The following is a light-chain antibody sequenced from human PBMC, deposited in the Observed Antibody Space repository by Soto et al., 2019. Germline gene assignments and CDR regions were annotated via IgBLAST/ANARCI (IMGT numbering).Light chain of an antibody. Sequence: QSVLTQPPSVSGAPGQRVTISCTGSSSNIGAGYDVHWYQQPPRTAPKLLIYSNSNRPSGVPDRFSGSKSGTSASLAITGLQAEDEADYYCQSYDSSLSGSRVFGGGTQLTVL. CDR2: SNS. V-gene: IGLV1-40*01. J-gene: IGLJ2*01. CDR3: QSYDSSLSGSRV. CDR1: SSNIGAGYD.